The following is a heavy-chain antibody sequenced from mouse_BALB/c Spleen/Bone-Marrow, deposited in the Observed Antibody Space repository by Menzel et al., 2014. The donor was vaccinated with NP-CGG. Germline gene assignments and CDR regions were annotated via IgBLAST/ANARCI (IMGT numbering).Heavy chain of an antibody. J-gene: IGHJ3*01. CDR1: GFNIKDTY. CDR2: IDPANGNT. Sequence: EVQLQESGAELVKPGASVKLSCTASGFNIKDTYMHWVKQRPEQGLEWIGRIDPANGNTKYDPKFQGKATITADTSSNTPYLHLSSLTSEDTAVYYCANYYYGSSLFAYWGQGTLVTVSA. D-gene: IGHD1-1*01. CDR3: ANYYYGSSLFAY. V-gene: IGHV14-3*02.